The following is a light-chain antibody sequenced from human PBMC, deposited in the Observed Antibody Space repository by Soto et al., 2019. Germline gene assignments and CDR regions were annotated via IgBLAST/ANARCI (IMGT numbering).Light chain of an antibody. CDR2: GAS. J-gene: IGKJ2*01. V-gene: IGKV3-15*01. Sequence: EIVMTQSPATLSVSPGERATLSCRASQSVSSNLAWYQQKPGQAPRLLIYGASTRATGIPARFSGSGSGTEFTLNIRSLQSEDFAVYHCQQYNNWPPYTFGQGTNVDIK. CDR3: QQYNNWPPYT. CDR1: QSVSSN.